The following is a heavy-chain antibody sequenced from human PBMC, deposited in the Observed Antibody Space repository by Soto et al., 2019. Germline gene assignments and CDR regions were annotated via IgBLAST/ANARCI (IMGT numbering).Heavy chain of an antibody. CDR3: ARRRRVDTAMVFDY. J-gene: IGHJ4*02. D-gene: IGHD5-18*01. Sequence: SETLSLTCAVYGGSFSGYYWSWIRQPPGKGLEWIGEINHSGSTNYNPSLKSRVTISVDTSKNQFSLKLSSVTAADTAVYYCARRRRVDTAMVFDYWGQGTLVTVSS. V-gene: IGHV4-34*01. CDR1: GGSFSGYY. CDR2: INHSGST.